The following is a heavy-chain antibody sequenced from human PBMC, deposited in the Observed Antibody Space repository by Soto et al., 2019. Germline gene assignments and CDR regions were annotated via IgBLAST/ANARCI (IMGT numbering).Heavy chain of an antibody. CDR3: ARVGGIDSGTWYFDL. CDR2: IHDSGST. D-gene: IGHD2-15*01. Sequence: QVQLQESGPGLVKPSETLSLTCTVSGGSISNNYWSWIRQPPGKGLEWIGYIHDSGSTNYNRSLKRRVTISVDTSSKQVSLEMSSLTASDTAVYYCARVGGIDSGTWYFDLWGRGTLVTVSS. CDR1: GGSISNNY. J-gene: IGHJ2*01. V-gene: IGHV4-59*01.